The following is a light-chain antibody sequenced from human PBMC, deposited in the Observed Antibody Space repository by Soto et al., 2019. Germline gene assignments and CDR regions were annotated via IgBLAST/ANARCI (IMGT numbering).Light chain of an antibody. Sequence: EIVLTQSPGTLSLSPGERATLSCRASQSVSSSYLAWYQQKPGQAPRLLIYGASSRATGIPDRFSGSGSGTDFTLTISRLEPEDVAVYYCQEDCSSSLTFGGGTKVEIK. CDR1: QSVSSSY. CDR2: GAS. J-gene: IGKJ4*01. CDR3: QEDCSSSLT. V-gene: IGKV3-20*01.